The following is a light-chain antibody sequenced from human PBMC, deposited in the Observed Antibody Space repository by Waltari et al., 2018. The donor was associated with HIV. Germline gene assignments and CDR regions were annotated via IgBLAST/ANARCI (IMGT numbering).Light chain of an antibody. CDR3: AVWDDNVNGL. CDR2: SNN. J-gene: IGLJ2*01. CDR1: RSNIGSND. V-gene: IGLV1-44*01. Sequence: QSVLIQPPSVSGTPGQRVTISCSGWRSNIGSNDVTWYQQLPGTAPKLLIYSNNRRPSGVPERFSGSKSGTSASLAISGLQSEDEGDYYCAVWDDNVNGLFGGGTKVTV.